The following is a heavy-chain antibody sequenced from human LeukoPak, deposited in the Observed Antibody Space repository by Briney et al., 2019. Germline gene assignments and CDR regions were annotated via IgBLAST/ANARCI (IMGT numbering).Heavy chain of an antibody. CDR1: GYTFRRCY. CDR2: IKVSGGRT. J-gene: IGHJ4*02. Sequence: ASVKLPCEASGYTFRRCYVHWVPQAPGQALEWMGIIKVSGGRTEYAQKFQGRVTVTRDMSTSTDYMELNNLRSEDTAVYYCAREPPESYYFDNWGQGTLVTVSS. V-gene: IGHV1-46*01. CDR3: AREPPESYYFDN.